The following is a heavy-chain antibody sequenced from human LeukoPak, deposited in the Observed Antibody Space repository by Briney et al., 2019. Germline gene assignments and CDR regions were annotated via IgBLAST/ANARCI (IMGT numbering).Heavy chain of an antibody. CDR1: GFTFSSYA. CDR2: ISGSGDST. Sequence: GGSLRLSCAVSGFTFSSYAMSWVRQAPGKGLEWVSAISGSGDSTYYGDSVKGRFTISRDNSKNALYLQMNSLRAEDTAVYYCAKTRPLDSSSWSHGDYWGQGTLVTVSS. V-gene: IGHV3-23*01. J-gene: IGHJ4*02. D-gene: IGHD6-13*01. CDR3: AKTRPLDSSSWSHGDY.